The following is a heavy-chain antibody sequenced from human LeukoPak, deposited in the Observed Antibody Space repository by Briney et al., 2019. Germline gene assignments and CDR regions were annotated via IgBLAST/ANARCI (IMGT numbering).Heavy chain of an antibody. D-gene: IGHD3-3*01. CDR3: AKSALDFWGGPAAFDI. CDR2: IWYDGSNK. J-gene: IGHJ3*02. V-gene: IGHV3-33*06. Sequence: GGTLRLSCAASGFTFSSYGMHWVRQAPGKGLERVAVIWYDGSNKYYADSVKGRFTISRDNSTNTLYLQMNSLRAEDTAVYYCAKSALDFWGGPAAFDIWGQGTMVTVSS. CDR1: GFTFSSYG.